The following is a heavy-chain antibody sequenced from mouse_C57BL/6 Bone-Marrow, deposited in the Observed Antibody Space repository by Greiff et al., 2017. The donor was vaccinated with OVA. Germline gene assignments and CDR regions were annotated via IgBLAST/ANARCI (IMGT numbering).Heavy chain of an antibody. CDR1: GYTFTSYW. Sequence: VKLEESGAELAKPGASVKLSCKASGYTFTSYWMHWVKQRPGQGLEWIGYINPSSGYTKYNQKFKDKATLTADKSSSTAYMQLSSLTYEDSAVYYCANYGSSIYWYFDVWGTGTTVTVSS. J-gene: IGHJ1*03. V-gene: IGHV1-7*01. CDR2: INPSSGYT. D-gene: IGHD1-1*01. CDR3: ANYGSSIYWYFDV.